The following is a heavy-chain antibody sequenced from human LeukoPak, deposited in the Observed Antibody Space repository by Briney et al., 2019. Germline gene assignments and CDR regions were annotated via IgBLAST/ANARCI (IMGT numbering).Heavy chain of an antibody. Sequence: PSETLSLTCAVSGGSISSSNWWSWVRQPPGKGLEWIGEIYHSGSTNYNPSLKSRVTISVDTSKNQFSLKLSSVTAADTAVYYCARLAFHPRITMVRSRPYYYYMDVWGKGTTVTISS. CDR1: GGSISSSNW. V-gene: IGHV4-4*02. D-gene: IGHD3-10*01. CDR3: ARLAFHPRITMVRSRPYYYYMDV. CDR2: IYHSGST. J-gene: IGHJ6*03.